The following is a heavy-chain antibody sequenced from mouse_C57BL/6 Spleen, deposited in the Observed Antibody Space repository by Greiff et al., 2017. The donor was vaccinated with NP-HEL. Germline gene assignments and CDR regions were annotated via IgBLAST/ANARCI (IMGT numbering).Heavy chain of an antibody. V-gene: IGHV1-59*01. CDR2: IDPSDSYT. Sequence: VQLQQPGAELVRPGTSVKLSCKASGYTFTSYWMHWVKQRPGQGLEWIGVIDPSDSYTNYNQKFKGKATWTVDTSSSTAYMQLSSLTSEDSAVYYCARGRHYDGSSYVDAMDYWGQGTSVTVSS. CDR3: ARGRHYDGSSYVDAMDY. CDR1: GYTFTSYW. J-gene: IGHJ4*01. D-gene: IGHD1-1*01.